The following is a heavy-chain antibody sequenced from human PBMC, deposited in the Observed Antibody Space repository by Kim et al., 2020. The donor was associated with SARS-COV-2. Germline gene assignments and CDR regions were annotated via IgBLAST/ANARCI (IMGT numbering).Heavy chain of an antibody. CDR2: YTSGHT. Sequence: YTSGHTNYNPSLQSRVTMSVDMSKTQFSLKLSSVTAADTAVYYCASALGHWGQGTLVTVSS. D-gene: IGHD3-16*02. V-gene: IGHV4-4*07. CDR3: ASALGH. J-gene: IGHJ4*02.